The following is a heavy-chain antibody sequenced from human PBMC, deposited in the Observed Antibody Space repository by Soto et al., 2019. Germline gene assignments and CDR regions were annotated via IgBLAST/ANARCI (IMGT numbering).Heavy chain of an antibody. D-gene: IGHD6-13*01. CDR3: ARGTLQQLVRLTDAFDI. CDR2: IYYSGST. CDR1: GGSISNYY. V-gene: IGHV4-59*01. Sequence: SETLSLTCTVSGGSISNYYWSWIRQPPGKGLECIGYIYYSGSTSYNPSLKSRVTISVDTSKNQFSLKLSSVTAADTAVYYCARGTLQQLVRLTDAFDIWGQGTMVTVSS. J-gene: IGHJ3*02.